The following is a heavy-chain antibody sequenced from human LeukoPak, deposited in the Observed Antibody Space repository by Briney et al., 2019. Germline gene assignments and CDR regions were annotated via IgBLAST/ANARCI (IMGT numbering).Heavy chain of an antibody. CDR3: ARSQSYGSASYPVGY. J-gene: IGHJ4*02. V-gene: IGHV4-30-4*01. CDR1: GGSISSGDYY. D-gene: IGHD3-10*01. CDR2: IYYSGST. Sequence: SETLSLTCTVSGGSISSGDYYWSWIRQPPGKGLEWIGYIYYSGSTYYNPSLKSRVTISVDTSKNQFSLKLSSVTAADTAVYYCARSQSYGSASYPVGYWGQGTLVTVSS.